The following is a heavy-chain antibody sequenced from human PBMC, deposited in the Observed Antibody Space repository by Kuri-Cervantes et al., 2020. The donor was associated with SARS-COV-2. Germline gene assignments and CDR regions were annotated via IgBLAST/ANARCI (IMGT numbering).Heavy chain of an antibody. CDR2: INHSGST. J-gene: IGHJ5*02. CDR1: GGSVSSSSYY. Sequence: SETLSLTCTVSGGSVSSSSYYWGWIRQPPGKGLEWIGEINHSGSTNYNPSLKSRVTISVDTSKNQFSLKLSSVTAADTAVYYCARGRQQWLARGGNWFDPWGQGTLVTVSS. D-gene: IGHD6-19*01. CDR3: ARGRQQWLARGGNWFDP. V-gene: IGHV4-39*07.